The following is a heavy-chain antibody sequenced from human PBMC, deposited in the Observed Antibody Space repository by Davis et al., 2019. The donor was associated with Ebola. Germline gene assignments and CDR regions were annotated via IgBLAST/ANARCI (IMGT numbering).Heavy chain of an antibody. CDR3: STAFNSVTDGFDF. V-gene: IGHV3-11*06. CDR1: GFKFSDLY. CDR2: IGGSGGYT. Sequence: GGSLRLSCAASGFKFSDLYVHWIRQAPGKGLEWIARIGGSGGYTNYADSVRGRFTISRDSAKNSLYLQMDNLRPDDTAVYYCSTAFNSVTDGFDFWGQGAMVTVSS. J-gene: IGHJ3*01. D-gene: IGHD4-17*01.